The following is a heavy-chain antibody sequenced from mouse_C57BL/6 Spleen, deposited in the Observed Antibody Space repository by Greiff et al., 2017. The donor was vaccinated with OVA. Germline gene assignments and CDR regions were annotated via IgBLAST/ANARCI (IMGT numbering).Heavy chain of an antibody. CDR1: GFNIKDDY. J-gene: IGHJ3*01. Sequence: SGAELVRPGASVKLSCTASGFNIKDDYMHWVKQRPEQGLEWIGWIDPENGDTEYASKFQGKATITADTSSNTAYLQLSSLTSEDTAVYYCTSMVTTGDAYWGQGTLVTVSA. V-gene: IGHV14-4*01. D-gene: IGHD2-2*01. CDR2: IDPENGDT. CDR3: TSMVTTGDAY.